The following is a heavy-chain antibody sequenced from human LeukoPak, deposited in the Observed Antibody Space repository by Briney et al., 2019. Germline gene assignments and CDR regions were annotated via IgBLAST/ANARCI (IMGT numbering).Heavy chain of an antibody. CDR3: ARSHYYDGSGYYFAD. D-gene: IGHD3-22*01. J-gene: IGHJ4*02. V-gene: IGHV1-2*02. CDR1: GYTFTSYY. Sequence: ASVRVSCKASGYTFTSYYLHWLRQAPGQGLEWMGWINPNSGGLNYAQTFQDRVTMTRDTSINTAYMELSSLTSDDTAFYYCARSHYYDGSGYYFADWGQGTLVTVSS. CDR2: INPNSGGL.